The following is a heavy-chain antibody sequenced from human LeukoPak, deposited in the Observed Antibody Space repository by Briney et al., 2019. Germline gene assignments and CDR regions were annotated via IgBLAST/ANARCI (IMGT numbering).Heavy chain of an antibody. CDR2: TYYRSKWYS. D-gene: IGHD3-22*01. CDR3: AGGHYYDGSVYYPSDE. V-gene: IGHV6-1*01. CDR1: GDSVSSNSAA. Sequence: SQTLSLTCAISGDSVSSNSAAWNWIRQSPSRGLEWLERTYYRSKWYSDYALSVKSRITVNPDTSKNQFSLPLKSVTPEDTAVYYCAGGHYYDGSVYYPSDEWGQGTLVTVSS. J-gene: IGHJ4*02.